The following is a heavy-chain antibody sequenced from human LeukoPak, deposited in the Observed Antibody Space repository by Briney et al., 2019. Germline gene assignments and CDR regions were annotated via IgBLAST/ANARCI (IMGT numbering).Heavy chain of an antibody. CDR3: AKDPDTFDY. CDR2: IMGSGGST. J-gene: IGHJ4*02. CDR1: GFTFSNYA. Sequence: GGSLRLSCAASGFTFSNYAMSWVRQAPGKGLEWVSGIMGSGGSTYYAGSVKGWFTISRDNSKNTLYLQMNSLRAEDTAVYYCAKDPDTFDYWGQGTLVTVSS. D-gene: IGHD3-22*01. V-gene: IGHV3-23*01.